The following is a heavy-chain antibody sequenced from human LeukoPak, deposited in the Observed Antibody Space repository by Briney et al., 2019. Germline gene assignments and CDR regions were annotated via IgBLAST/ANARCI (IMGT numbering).Heavy chain of an antibody. CDR3: ARDWNPLQGHAAFDV. D-gene: IGHD1-1*01. J-gene: IGHJ3*01. Sequence: SETLSLTCTVSGGSISTNNWSWIRQPPGKGLEWIGYIYYSESTNYNPSLQSRVTISVDTSRNQFSLKLRSVTAADTAVYYCARDWNPLQGHAAFDVWGQGTKVTVSS. CDR1: GGSISTNN. CDR2: IYYSEST. V-gene: IGHV4-59*01.